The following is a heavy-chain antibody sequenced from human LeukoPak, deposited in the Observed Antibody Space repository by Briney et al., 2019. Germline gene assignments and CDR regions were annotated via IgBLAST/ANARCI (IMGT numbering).Heavy chain of an antibody. J-gene: IGHJ4*02. D-gene: IGHD1-26*01. CDR3: ARGGLGSWTFDS. CDR1: GFTFSSYS. V-gene: IGHV3-48*04. Sequence: GGPLRLSCAASGFTFSSYSMNWVRQAPGKGLEWVSYISTSGSAIYYADSVKGRFSISRDNAKYSLFLQVNSLRAEDTAVYYCARGGLGSWTFDSWGQGTLVTVSP. CDR2: ISTSGSAI.